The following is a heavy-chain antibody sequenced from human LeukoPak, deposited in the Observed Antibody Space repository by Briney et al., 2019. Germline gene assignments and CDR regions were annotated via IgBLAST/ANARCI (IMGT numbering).Heavy chain of an antibody. D-gene: IGHD6-6*01. CDR3: ARDQWGAARHFDY. V-gene: IGHV3-21*01. CDR1: GFTFSSYS. CDR2: ISSSSSYI. Sequence: GGSLRLSCAASGFTFSSYSMNWVRQAPGKGLEWVSSISSSSSYIYYADSVKGRFTISRGNAKNSLYLQMNSLRAEDTAVYYCARDQWGAARHFDYWGQGTLVTVSS. J-gene: IGHJ4*02.